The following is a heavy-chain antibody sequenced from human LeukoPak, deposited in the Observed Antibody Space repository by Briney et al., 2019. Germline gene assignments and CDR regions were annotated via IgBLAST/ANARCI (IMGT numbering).Heavy chain of an antibody. J-gene: IGHJ4*02. D-gene: IGHD6-6*01. CDR1: GGSFSGYY. CDR2: INHSGST. V-gene: IGHV4-34*01. CDR3: ARGRAARLHY. Sequence: PSETLSLTCAVYGGSFSGYYWSWIRQPPGKGLEWIGGINHSGSTNYNPSLKSRVTISVDTSKNQFSLKLSSVTAADTAVYYCARGRAARLHYWGQGTLVTVSS.